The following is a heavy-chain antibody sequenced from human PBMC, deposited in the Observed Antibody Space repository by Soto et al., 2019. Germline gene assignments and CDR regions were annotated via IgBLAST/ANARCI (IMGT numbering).Heavy chain of an antibody. CDR2: ITTGDDT. CDR1: GFTFSSYD. Sequence: EVPLVESGGGLVQPGGSLRLSCAASGFTFSSYDIHWVRQVTGKGLEWVSYITTGDDTSYPASVQGRFAISRENAKNSLYLQMNNLRAGDTAIYYCARVAQDFGALDIWGQGTTVTVSS. J-gene: IGHJ3*02. V-gene: IGHV3-13*01. CDR3: ARVAQDFGALDI. D-gene: IGHD3-16*01.